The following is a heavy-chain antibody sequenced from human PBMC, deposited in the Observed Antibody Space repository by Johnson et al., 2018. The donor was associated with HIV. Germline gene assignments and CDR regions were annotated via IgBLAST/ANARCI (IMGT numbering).Heavy chain of an antibody. D-gene: IGHD3-3*01. CDR2: ISYDGSNK. CDR3: ARDLGEREGEEWGTDYYDFSIGYPVQDPRGVVGAFDI. J-gene: IGHJ3*02. V-gene: IGHV3-30*03. Sequence: QVQLVESGGGLVQPGGSLRLSCAASGFTVSSNYMSWVRQAPGKGLEWVAVISYDGSNKYYADSVKGRFTISRDNSKNTLYLQMNSLRPEDTAVYFCARDLGEREGEEWGTDYYDFSIGYPVQDPRGVVGAFDIWGQGTMVTVSS. CDR1: GFTVSSNY.